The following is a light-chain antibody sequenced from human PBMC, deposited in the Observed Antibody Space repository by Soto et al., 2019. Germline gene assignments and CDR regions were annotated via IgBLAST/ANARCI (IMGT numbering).Light chain of an antibody. V-gene: IGKV1-5*01. CDR3: QQYNTNPWT. J-gene: IGKJ1*01. Sequence: DIQMTQSPSTLSASVGDRVTITCRASQNIRTWLARYQQKPGKAPKLLIYDASSLKSGVPSRFSGGGSGTEFTLTISSPQPDDFTTYYCQQYNTNPWTFGQGTKVDIK. CDR1: QNIRTW. CDR2: DAS.